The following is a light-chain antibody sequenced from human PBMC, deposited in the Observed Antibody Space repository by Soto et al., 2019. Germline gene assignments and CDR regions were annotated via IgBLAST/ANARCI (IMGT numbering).Light chain of an antibody. CDR2: GAS. J-gene: IGKJ1*01. CDR3: QQRSNWPRT. CDR1: QGIGDT. Sequence: EVVMRQSPATLSVYPGECATLSCRASQGIGDTLAWYQHKPGQTPRLLIHGASSRATGIPDRFSGSGSGTDFTLTISRLEPEDFAVYYCQQRSNWPRTFGQGTKVDIK. V-gene: IGKV3D-20*02.